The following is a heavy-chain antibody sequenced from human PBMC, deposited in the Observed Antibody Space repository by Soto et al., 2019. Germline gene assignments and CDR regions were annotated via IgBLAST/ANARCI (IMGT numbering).Heavy chain of an antibody. D-gene: IGHD3-10*01. Sequence: QVQLVQSGAEVKKPGASVKVSCKASGYTFTNYAIHWVRQAPGQSLEWMGRINAGDGNTRYPQNSQGSVTITRDTSASTAYMELSSLRSEDTAVYFCARFSGDGSGNNFDNWGQGTLVTVSS. V-gene: IGHV1-3*01. CDR2: INAGDGNT. CDR3: ARFSGDGSGNNFDN. J-gene: IGHJ4*02. CDR1: GYTFTNYA.